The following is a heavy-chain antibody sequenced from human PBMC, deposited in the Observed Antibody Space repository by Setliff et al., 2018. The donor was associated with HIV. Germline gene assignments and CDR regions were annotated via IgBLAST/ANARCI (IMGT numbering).Heavy chain of an antibody. Sequence: SETLSLTCTVSGGSISSSSYYWGWIRQPPGKGLEWIGSIHYSGSTYYNPSLKSRVTISVDTSKNHFSLRLHSLTAADTAVYYCARALAYCGADCPEDAFDIWGQGTLVTVSS. V-gene: IGHV4-39*07. CDR3: ARALAYCGADCPEDAFDI. D-gene: IGHD2-21*01. CDR2: IHYSGST. J-gene: IGHJ3*02. CDR1: GGSISSSSYY.